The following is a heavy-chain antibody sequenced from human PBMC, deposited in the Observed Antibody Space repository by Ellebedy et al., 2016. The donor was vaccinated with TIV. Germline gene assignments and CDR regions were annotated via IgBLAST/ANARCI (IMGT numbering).Heavy chain of an antibody. D-gene: IGHD4-23*01. CDR2: ITSINT. CDR3: ARDPVGVGPAFDV. J-gene: IGHJ3*01. V-gene: IGHV3-23*01. CDR1: GFTFSSYG. Sequence: GESLKISCAASGFTFSSYGMSWVRQAPGKGLEWVSTITSINTHYADSVKGRFIISRDNSQNTLYLQMNSLRAEDTSIYLCARDPVGVGPAFDVWGQGTMVTVSS.